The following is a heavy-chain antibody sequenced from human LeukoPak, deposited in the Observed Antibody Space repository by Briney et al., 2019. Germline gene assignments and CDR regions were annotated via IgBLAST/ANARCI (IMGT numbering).Heavy chain of an antibody. CDR3: ARDAVFGVVKVDAFDI. D-gene: IGHD3-3*01. V-gene: IGHV3-7*01. Sequence: PGGSLRLSCAASGFTFSSYWMSWVRQAPGKGLEWVANIKQDGSEKYYVDSVKGRFTISRDNAKNSLYLQMNSLRAEDTAVYYCARDAVFGVVKVDAFDIWGQGTMVTVSS. CDR1: GFTFSSYW. J-gene: IGHJ3*02. CDR2: IKQDGSEK.